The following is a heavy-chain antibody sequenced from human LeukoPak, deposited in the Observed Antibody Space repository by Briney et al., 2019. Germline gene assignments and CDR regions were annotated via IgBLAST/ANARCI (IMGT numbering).Heavy chain of an antibody. CDR1: GYNATIYW. V-gene: IGHV5-51*01. CDR2: IYPGDSDT. CDR3: ASDGYGDYVL. Sequence: GESPKISCKASGYNATIYWIGWVRQMPGKGLEWVGIIYPGDSDTRYSPSFQGQVTISADKSISTAYLQWSSLKASDTAMYYCASDGYGDYVLWGQGTLVTVSS. J-gene: IGHJ4*02. D-gene: IGHD4-17*01.